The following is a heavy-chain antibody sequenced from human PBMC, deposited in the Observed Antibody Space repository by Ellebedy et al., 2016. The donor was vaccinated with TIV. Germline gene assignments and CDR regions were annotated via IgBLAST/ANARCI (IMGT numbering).Heavy chain of an antibody. D-gene: IGHD6-13*01. CDR2: INHSGST. CDR1: GGSFSGYY. Sequence: SETLSLTXAVYGGSFSGYYWSWIRQPPGKGLEWIGEINHSGSTNYNPSLKSRVTISVDTSKNQFSLKLSSVTAADTAVYYCASSPLVHAFDIWGQGTMVTVSS. J-gene: IGHJ3*02. V-gene: IGHV4-34*01. CDR3: ASSPLVHAFDI.